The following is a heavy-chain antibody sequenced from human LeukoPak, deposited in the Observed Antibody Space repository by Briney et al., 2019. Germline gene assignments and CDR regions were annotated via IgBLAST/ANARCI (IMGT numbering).Heavy chain of an antibody. J-gene: IGHJ4*02. CDR1: GGSISSYY. CDR2: IYYSGST. D-gene: IGHD2-2*01. V-gene: IGHV4-59*01. Sequence: PSETLSLTCTVSGGSISSYYWSWIRQTPGKGLEWIGYIYYSGSTNYNPSLKSRVTISVDTSKNQYSLKLSSVTAADTAVDYCARYKKGSSCYDYWGQGTLVTVSS. CDR3: ARYKKGSSCYDY.